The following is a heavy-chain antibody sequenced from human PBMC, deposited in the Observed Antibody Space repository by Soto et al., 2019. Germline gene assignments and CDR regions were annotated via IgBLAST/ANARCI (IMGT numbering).Heavy chain of an antibody. Sequence: SETLSLTCTVSGGSISSYYWSWIRQPTGKGLEWIGYIYYSGSTNYNPSLKSRVTISVDTSKNQFSLKLSSVTAADTAVYYCARAGYYYYYYMDVWGKGTTVTVSS. J-gene: IGHJ6*03. CDR1: GGSISSYY. V-gene: IGHV4-59*01. CDR3: ARAGYYYYYYMDV. CDR2: IYYSGST.